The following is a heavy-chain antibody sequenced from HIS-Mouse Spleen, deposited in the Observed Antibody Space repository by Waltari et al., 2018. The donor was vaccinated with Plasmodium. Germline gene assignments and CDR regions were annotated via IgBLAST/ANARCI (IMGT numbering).Heavy chain of an antibody. CDR1: GGSFSGYY. CDR3: ARVTSSGVYWYFDL. V-gene: IGHV4-34*01. CDR2: INHSGRP. D-gene: IGHD3-3*01. J-gene: IGHJ2*01. Sequence: QVQLQQWGAGLLKPSETLSLTCAVYGGSFSGYYWSWIRQPPGKGLEWIGEINHSGRPNYNPSLKSRSTISVDTSKNQFSLKLSSVTAAYTAVYYCARVTSSGVYWYFDLWGRGTLVTVSS.